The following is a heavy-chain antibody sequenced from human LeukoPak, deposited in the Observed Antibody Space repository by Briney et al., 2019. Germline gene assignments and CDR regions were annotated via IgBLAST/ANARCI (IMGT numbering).Heavy chain of an antibody. J-gene: IGHJ6*02. CDR2: MDPNSGNT. Sequence: ASVKVSCKASGYTFTSYDINRVRQATGQGLEWMGWMDPNSGNTGYAQKFQGRVTMTRNTSISTAYLELSSLRSEDTAVYYCARDLVYCSSTSCHSYGMDVWGQGTTVTVSS. V-gene: IGHV1-8*01. D-gene: IGHD2-2*01. CDR1: GYTFTSYD. CDR3: ARDLVYCSSTSCHSYGMDV.